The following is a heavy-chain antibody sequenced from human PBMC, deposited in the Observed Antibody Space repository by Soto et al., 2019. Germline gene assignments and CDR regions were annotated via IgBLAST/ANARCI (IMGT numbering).Heavy chain of an antibody. CDR1: GESFSGNF. CDR3: AKRREGITLVRKTYAMDV. D-gene: IGHD3-10*01. V-gene: IGHV4-34*01. J-gene: IGHJ6*02. Sequence: NPSETLSLTCAVYGESFSGNFWNWIRQSPGKGLEWIGETDDLGNTNYKPYLKSRVRISVDTSKKQFSLTLSSVTAADAGVYYCAKRREGITLVRKTYAMDVWGQGTTVTVSS. CDR2: TDDLGNT.